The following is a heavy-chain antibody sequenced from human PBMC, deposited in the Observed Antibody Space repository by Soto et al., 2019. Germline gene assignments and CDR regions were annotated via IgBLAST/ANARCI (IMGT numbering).Heavy chain of an antibody. CDR1: GYSFTSYW. CDR2: IYPGDSDT. D-gene: IGHD2-2*01. J-gene: IGHJ4*02. Sequence: GESLKISCKGSGYSFTSYWIGWVRQMPGKGLEWMGIIYPGDSDTRYSPSFQGQVTISADKSISTAYLQMNSLRAEDTAVYYCAKVTAVVPAVTWFDYWGQGTLVTVSS. CDR3: AKVTAVVPAVTWFDY. V-gene: IGHV5-51*01.